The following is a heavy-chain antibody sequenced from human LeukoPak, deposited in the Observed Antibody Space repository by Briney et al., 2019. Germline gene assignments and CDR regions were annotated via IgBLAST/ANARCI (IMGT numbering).Heavy chain of an antibody. V-gene: IGHV3-74*01. D-gene: IGHD6-19*01. CDR2: LNTDGSDT. J-gene: IGHJ2*01. CDR3: ARSEAVAWSFDL. Sequence: GGSLRLSCAASGFTFSAYWMHWVRQAPGKGLVWVSRLNTDGSDTRYADSVQGRFTISRDNAKNTLYLQMSSLRAEDTAVYYCARSEAVAWSFDLWGRGTLVTVSS. CDR1: GFTFSAYW.